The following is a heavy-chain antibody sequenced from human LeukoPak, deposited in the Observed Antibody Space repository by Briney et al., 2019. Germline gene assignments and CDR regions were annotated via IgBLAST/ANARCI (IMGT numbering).Heavy chain of an antibody. CDR2: IYHSGST. J-gene: IGHJ4*02. V-gene: IGHV4-30-2*01. Sequence: SETLSLTCAVSGGSISSGGYSWSWIRQPPGKGLEWIGYIYHSGSTYYNPSLKSRVTISVDRSKNQFSLKLSSVTAADTAVYYCARIRDSSGYYFRGYDYWGQGTLVTVSS. CDR3: ARIRDSSGYYFRGYDY. D-gene: IGHD3-22*01. CDR1: GGSISSGGYS.